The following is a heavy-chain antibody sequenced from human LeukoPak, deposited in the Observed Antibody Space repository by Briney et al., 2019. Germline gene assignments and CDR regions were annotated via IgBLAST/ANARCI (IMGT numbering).Heavy chain of an antibody. CDR1: GGTFSSYA. CDR2: IIPIFGTA. CDR3: ARDSGYEMGYYYGMDV. J-gene: IGHJ6*02. Sequence: SVKVSCKASGGTFSSYAISWVRQAPGQGLEWMGGIIPIFGTANYAQKFQGRVTITADEPTSTAYMELSSLRSEDTAVYYCARDSGYEMGYYYGMDVWGQGTTVTVSS. D-gene: IGHD5-12*01. V-gene: IGHV1-69*13.